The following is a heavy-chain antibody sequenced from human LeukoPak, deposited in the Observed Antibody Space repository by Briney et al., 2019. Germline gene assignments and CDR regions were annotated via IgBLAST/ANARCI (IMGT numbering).Heavy chain of an antibody. J-gene: IGHJ5*02. CDR1: GGTFSSYA. CDR3: VLAGTDPGGRSDP. D-gene: IGHD6-13*01. V-gene: IGHV1-69*04. Sequence: GASVKVSCKASGGTFSSYAISWVRQAPGQGLEWMGRIIPILGIANYAQKFQGRVTITADKSTSTAYMELSSLRSEDTAVYYCVLAGTDPGGRSDPWGQGTLVTVSS. CDR2: IIPILGIA.